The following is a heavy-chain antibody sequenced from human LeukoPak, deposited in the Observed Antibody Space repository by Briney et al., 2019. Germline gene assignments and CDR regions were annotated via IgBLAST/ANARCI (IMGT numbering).Heavy chain of an antibody. J-gene: IGHJ4*02. CDR2: ISYSGST. V-gene: IGHV4-59*01. CDR3: ARSPFDYFGY. CDR1: SDSISSYY. Sequence: SETLSLTCAVSSDSISSYYWSWIRQPPGKGLECIGYISYSGSTNYNPSLKSRVTMSVDTSKNQFSLKLNSVTAADTAVYYCARSPFDYFGYWGQGTLVTVSS.